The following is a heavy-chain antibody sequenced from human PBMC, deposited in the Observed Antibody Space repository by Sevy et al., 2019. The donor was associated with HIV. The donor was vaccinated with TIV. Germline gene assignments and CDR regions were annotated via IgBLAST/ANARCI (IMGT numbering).Heavy chain of an antibody. V-gene: IGHV4-59*01. D-gene: IGHD4-17*01. CDR2: IYYSGST. Sequence: SETLSLTCTVSGGSISSYCWSWIRQPPGKGLEWIGYIYYSGSTNYNPSLKSRVTISVDTSKNQFSLKLSSVTAADTAVYYCARGDYGAFNWFDPWGQGTLVTVSS. J-gene: IGHJ5*02. CDR1: GGSISSYC. CDR3: ARGDYGAFNWFDP.